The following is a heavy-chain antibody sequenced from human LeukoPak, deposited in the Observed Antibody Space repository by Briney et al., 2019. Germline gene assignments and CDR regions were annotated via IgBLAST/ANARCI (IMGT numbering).Heavy chain of an antibody. J-gene: IGHJ4*02. CDR1: GFTFSSYG. Sequence: GGSLRLSCAASGFTFSSYGMHWVRQAPGKGLEWVAVISYDGSNKYYADSVKGRFTISRDNSKNTLYLQMNSLRAGDTAVYYCARVWGASRDEGYFDYWGQGTLVTVSS. CDR2: ISYDGSNK. V-gene: IGHV3-30*03. D-gene: IGHD5-24*01. CDR3: ARVWGASRDEGYFDY.